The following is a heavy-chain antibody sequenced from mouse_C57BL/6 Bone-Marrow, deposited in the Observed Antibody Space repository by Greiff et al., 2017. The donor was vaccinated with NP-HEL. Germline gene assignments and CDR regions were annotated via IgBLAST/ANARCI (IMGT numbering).Heavy chain of an antibody. Sequence: QVQLQQPGAELVKPGASVKLSCKASGYTFTSYWMHWVKQRPGQGLEWIGMIHPNSGSTNYNEKFKSKATLTVDKSSSTAYMQLSSLTSEDSAVYYCARWAYGSRYGYFDVWGTGTTVTVSS. J-gene: IGHJ1*03. CDR2: IHPNSGST. CDR1: GYTFTSYW. CDR3: ARWAYGSRYGYFDV. V-gene: IGHV1-64*01. D-gene: IGHD1-1*01.